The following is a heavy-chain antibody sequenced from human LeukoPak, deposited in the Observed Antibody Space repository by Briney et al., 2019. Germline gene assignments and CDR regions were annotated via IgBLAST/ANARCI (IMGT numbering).Heavy chain of an antibody. J-gene: IGHJ1*01. V-gene: IGHV4-39*02. CDR3: ARLAGLGRWLQFTH. CDR1: GASVSTSKFY. Sequence: SETLSLTCNVSGASVSTSKFYWGWIRQPPGKGLEWIGTVYYGKSTYYKPSLKSRVTISFDTAKNLFSLTPASVTAADTAVYFCARLAGLGRWLQFTHWGQGILVTVSS. D-gene: IGHD5-24*01. CDR2: VYYGKST.